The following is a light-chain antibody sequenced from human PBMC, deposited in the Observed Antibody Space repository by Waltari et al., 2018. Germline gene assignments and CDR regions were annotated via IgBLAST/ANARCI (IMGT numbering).Light chain of an antibody. CDR1: QAVSSF. CDR3: QKYGSLPAT. V-gene: IGKV3-20*01. Sequence: IVLTQSPGPLSLSPGERAPLSCRASQAVSSFLAWYQQKPGQAPRLLIYDTSTRATGIPDRFSGSGSGTDFSLTISRLEPEDFAVYYCQKYGSLPATFGQGTKVEIK. CDR2: DTS. J-gene: IGKJ1*01.